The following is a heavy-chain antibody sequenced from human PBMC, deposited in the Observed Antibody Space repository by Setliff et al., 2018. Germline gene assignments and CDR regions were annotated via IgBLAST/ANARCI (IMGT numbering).Heavy chain of an antibody. V-gene: IGHV1-46*01. Sequence: ASVKVSCKASGYTFTSNHIHWGRQAPGQGLEWMGTINPSGGYTIYAPEFQGRVTMTTDTSTRTAYMELSGLASDGTAIYFCVVNMVGPVTGLDCWGPGTLVTVSS. CDR2: INPSGGYT. D-gene: IGHD1-26*01. CDR3: VVNMVGPVTGLDC. J-gene: IGHJ4*02. CDR1: GYTFTSNH.